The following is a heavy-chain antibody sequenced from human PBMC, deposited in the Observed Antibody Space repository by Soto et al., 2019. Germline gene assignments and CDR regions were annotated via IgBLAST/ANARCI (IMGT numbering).Heavy chain of an antibody. D-gene: IGHD3-16*01. CDR3: ARQISTIRGSPFDS. V-gene: IGHV1-46*01. J-gene: IGHJ4*02. CDR1: GYPFTSYY. CDR2: IKTSDGTT. Sequence: QVQLVQSGAEAKKPGASVKVSCKASGYPFTSYYVHWVRQAPGQGLEWMGFIKTSDGTTSYAQKFQGSVTLTRDLSTSTVYMEVSSLRSEATGVYYCARQISTIRGSPFDSWGQRTLVTVSS.